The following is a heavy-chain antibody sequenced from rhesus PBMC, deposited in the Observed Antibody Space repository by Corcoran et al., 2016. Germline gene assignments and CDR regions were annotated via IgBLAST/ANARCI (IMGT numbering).Heavy chain of an antibody. CDR2: IYGSRTST. V-gene: IGHV4S10*01. J-gene: IGHJ4*01. CDR3: ARGTPIFDY. Sequence: QVQLQESGPGVVKPSEPLSLTCAVSGGSISASYLCSWIRPPPGKGLEWIGYIYGSRTSTNYNPSLKSRVTSSKDTSKNQFSLKLSSVTAADTAVYYCARGTPIFDYWGQGVLVTVSS. CDR1: GGSISASYL.